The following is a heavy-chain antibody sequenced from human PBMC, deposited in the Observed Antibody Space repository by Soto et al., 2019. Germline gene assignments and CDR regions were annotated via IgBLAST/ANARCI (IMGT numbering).Heavy chain of an antibody. D-gene: IGHD4-17*01. Sequence: QVHLVQSGAEVKTPGSSVTVSCKASGDTFTHYAISWVRQAPGQGLEWMGGIIPIAGTPTYAQKFQGRVTITEDRSKSTTSMDSRRLTSEDTAVYYCARGYGVSSRCHSLDSWGQGTPVTVSS. CDR3: ARGYGVSSRCHSLDS. CDR2: IIPIAGTP. J-gene: IGHJ4*02. CDR1: GDTFTHYA. V-gene: IGHV1-69*14.